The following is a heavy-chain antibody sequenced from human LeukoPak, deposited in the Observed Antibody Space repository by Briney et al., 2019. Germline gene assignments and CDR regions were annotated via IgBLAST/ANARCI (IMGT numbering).Heavy chain of an antibody. D-gene: IGHD3-9*01. V-gene: IGHV3-23*01. Sequence: PGGSLRLSCAASGFTFSSYAMSWVRQAPGKGLEWVSGISGSGGNTYYADSVKGRFTISRDNSKSTLSLQMNSLRAEDTAVYYCAKVKYDILTGYFDFWGQGTLVTVSS. J-gene: IGHJ4*02. CDR1: GFTFSSYA. CDR2: ISGSGGNT. CDR3: AKVKYDILTGYFDF.